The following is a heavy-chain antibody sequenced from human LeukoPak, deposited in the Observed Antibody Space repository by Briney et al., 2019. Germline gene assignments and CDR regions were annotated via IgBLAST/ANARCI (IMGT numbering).Heavy chain of an antibody. J-gene: IGHJ4*02. D-gene: IGHD2-15*01. CDR2: IYTSGST. CDR1: GGSISSGTYY. V-gene: IGHV4-61*02. CDR3: ARNSCPSGSCYDNRGYFDY. Sequence: SETLSLTCTVSGGSISSGTYYWSWIRQPAGKGLEWIGRIYTSGSTNYNPSLKSRITISVDTSKNQFSLKLSSVTAADAAVYYCARNSCPSGSCYDNRGYFDYWGQGTLVTVSS.